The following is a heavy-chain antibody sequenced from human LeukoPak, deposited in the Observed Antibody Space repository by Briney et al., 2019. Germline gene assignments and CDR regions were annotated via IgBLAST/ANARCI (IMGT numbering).Heavy chain of an antibody. CDR1: GFTFSSYA. Sequence: QPGASLRLSCAASGFTFSSYAMSWVRQAPGKGLEWVSALSGSGGSTYYADSVKGRFTISRDNSKNTLYLQMNSPRAEDTAVYYCAKMGPYYYNSSDYSWFDPWGQRALVT. CDR3: AKMGPYYYNSSDYSWFDP. V-gene: IGHV3-23*01. CDR2: LSGSGGST. J-gene: IGHJ5*01. D-gene: IGHD3-22*01.